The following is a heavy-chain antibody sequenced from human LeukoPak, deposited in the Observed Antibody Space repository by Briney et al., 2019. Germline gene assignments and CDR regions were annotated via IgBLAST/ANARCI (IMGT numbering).Heavy chain of an antibody. CDR1: GCTFSSYA. CDR2: IIPILGIA. CDR3: AREAGIAVDGKDY. J-gene: IGHJ4*02. V-gene: IGHV1-69*04. D-gene: IGHD6-19*01. Sequence: SVKVSCKASGCTFSSYAISWVRQAPGQGLEWMGRIIPILGIANYAQKFQGRVTITADKSTSTAYMELSSLRSEDTAVYYCAREAGIAVDGKDYWGQGTLVTVSS.